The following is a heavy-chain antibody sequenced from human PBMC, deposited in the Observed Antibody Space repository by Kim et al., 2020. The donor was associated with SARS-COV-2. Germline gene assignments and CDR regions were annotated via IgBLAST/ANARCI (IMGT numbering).Heavy chain of an antibody. CDR2: IKSKTNGGTA. CDR1: GFAFSKAW. D-gene: IGHD4-17*01. CDR3: STSTDRGDYGDYSDY. V-gene: IGHV3-15*01. J-gene: IGHJ4*02. Sequence: GGSLRLSCAASGFAFSKAWMSWVRQAPGKGLEWVGRIKSKTNGGTAEYAAPVKGRFTISRDDSKDTLYLQMNSLKPEDTAVYYCSTSTDRGDYGDYSDYWRKGTLVTVSS.